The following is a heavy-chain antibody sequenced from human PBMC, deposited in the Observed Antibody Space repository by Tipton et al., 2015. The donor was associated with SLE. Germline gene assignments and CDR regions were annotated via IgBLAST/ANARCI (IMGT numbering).Heavy chain of an antibody. CDR3: ARETTGDTYXXNGMDV. CDR2: IYYSGST. Sequence: TLSLTCTVSGGSISSYYWSWIRQPPGKGLEWIGYIYYSGSTNYNPSLKRRVTISVDTSKNQFSLNLSSVTAADTAVYYCARETTGDTYXXNGMDVWG. CDR1: GGSISSYY. V-gene: IGHV4-59*01. J-gene: IGHJ6*02. D-gene: IGHD7-27*01.